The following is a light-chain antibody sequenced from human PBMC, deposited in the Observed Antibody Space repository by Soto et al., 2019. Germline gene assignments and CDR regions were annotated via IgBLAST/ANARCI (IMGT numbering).Light chain of an antibody. CDR2: GAS. CDR1: QSVSNNY. V-gene: IGKV3-20*01. Sequence: EIVLTQSPCTLSLSPGERATLSCRASQSVSNNYLAWYQQKPGQAPSLLIYGASNSATGIPDRFSGSGSGTDFTLTISRLEPEDFAVYYCQQYGSSGTVAQGTKVDSK. J-gene: IGKJ1*01. CDR3: QQYGSSGT.